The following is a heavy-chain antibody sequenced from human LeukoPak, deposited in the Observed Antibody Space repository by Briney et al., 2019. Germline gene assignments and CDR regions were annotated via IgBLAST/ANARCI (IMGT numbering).Heavy chain of an antibody. Sequence: SETLSLTCAVYGGSFSGYYWSWIRQPPGKGLEWIGEINHSGSTNYNPSLKSRVTISVDTSKNQFSLKLSSVTAADTAVYYCARETPYGSGSYPFDYWGQGILVTVSS. CDR3: ARETPYGSGSYPFDY. CDR2: INHSGST. J-gene: IGHJ4*02. D-gene: IGHD3-10*01. V-gene: IGHV4-34*01. CDR1: GGSFSGYY.